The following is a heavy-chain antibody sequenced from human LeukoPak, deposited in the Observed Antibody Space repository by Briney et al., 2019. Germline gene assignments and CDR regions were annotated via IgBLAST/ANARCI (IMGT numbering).Heavy chain of an antibody. CDR3: ARLTSGTHPNFDY. D-gene: IGHD3-10*01. CDR2: IYYSGST. CDR1: GGSISSYY. V-gene: IGHV4-59*12. Sequence: PSETLSLTCTVSGGSISSYYWSWIRQPPGKGLEWIGYIYYSGSTNYNPSLKSRVTISVDRSKNQFSLKLSSVTAADTAVYYCARLTSGTHPNFDYWGQGTLVTVSS. J-gene: IGHJ4*02.